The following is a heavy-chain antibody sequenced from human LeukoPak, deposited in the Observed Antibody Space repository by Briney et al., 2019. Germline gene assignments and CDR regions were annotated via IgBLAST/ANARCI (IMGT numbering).Heavy chain of an antibody. J-gene: IGHJ4*02. V-gene: IGHV5-51*01. Sequence: GESLKISCKGSGHNFINYWIGWVRQTPGKGLEWMGIIYPGDSDTRYSPSFQGQVTISADKSITTAYLQWSSLKASDTAMYYCARRVYEKFEFDYWGQGTLVTVSS. D-gene: IGHD6-13*01. CDR2: IYPGDSDT. CDR3: ARRVYEKFEFDY. CDR1: GHNFINYW.